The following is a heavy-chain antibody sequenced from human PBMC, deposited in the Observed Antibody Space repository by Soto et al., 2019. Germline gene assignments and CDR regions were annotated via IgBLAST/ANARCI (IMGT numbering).Heavy chain of an antibody. CDR2: ISAYNGNT. Sequence: ASVKVSCKASGYTFTSYGISWVRQAPGQGLEWMGWISAYNGNTNYAQKLQGRVTMTTDTSTSTAYMELRSLRSDDTAVYYCARDHWDHILTGYYRVAYYYGMDVWGQGTTVTV. D-gene: IGHD3-9*01. V-gene: IGHV1-18*01. CDR1: GYTFTSYG. CDR3: ARDHWDHILTGYYRVAYYYGMDV. J-gene: IGHJ6*02.